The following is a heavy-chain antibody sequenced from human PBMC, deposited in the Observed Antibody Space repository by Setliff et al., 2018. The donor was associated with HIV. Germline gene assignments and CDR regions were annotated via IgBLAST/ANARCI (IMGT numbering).Heavy chain of an antibody. Sequence: SETLSLTCALSGYSISNGYYWGWIRQPSGKGLEWIGSIYHSGSTFYNPSLRSRVTISVDTSQDQFSLRLTSVTAADTAVYYCAARNSGNPTRHFDYRGQGTLVTVS. CDR2: IYHSGST. D-gene: IGHD3-10*01. V-gene: IGHV4-38-2*01. CDR1: GYSISNGYY. CDR3: AARNSGNPTRHFDY. J-gene: IGHJ4*02.